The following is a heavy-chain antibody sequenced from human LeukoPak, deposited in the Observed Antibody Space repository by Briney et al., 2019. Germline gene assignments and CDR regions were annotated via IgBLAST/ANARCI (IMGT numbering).Heavy chain of an antibody. Sequence: SVKVSCKASGYTFTYRYLHWVRQAPGQALEWMGWITPFNGNTNYAQKFQDRVTITRDRSMSTAYMELSSLRSEDTAMYYCASEGVDGSLPHAFDIWGQGTMVTVSS. J-gene: IGHJ3*02. CDR1: GYTFTYRY. CDR2: ITPFNGNT. D-gene: IGHD1-26*01. CDR3: ASEGVDGSLPHAFDI. V-gene: IGHV1-45*02.